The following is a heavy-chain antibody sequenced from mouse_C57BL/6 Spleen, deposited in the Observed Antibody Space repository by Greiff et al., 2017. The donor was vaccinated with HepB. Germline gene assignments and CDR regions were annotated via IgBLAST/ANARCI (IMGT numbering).Heavy chain of an antibody. CDR2: INPSSGYT. CDR3: ARSEITTVVAEYFDV. D-gene: IGHD1-1*01. J-gene: IGHJ1*03. CDR1: GYTFTSYW. V-gene: IGHV1-7*01. Sequence: QVQLKESGAELAKPGASVKLSCKASGYTFTSYWMHWVKQRPGQGLEWIGYINPSSGYTKYNQKFKDKATLTADKSSSTAYMQLSSLTYEDSAVYYCARSEITTVVAEYFDVWGTGTTVTVSS.